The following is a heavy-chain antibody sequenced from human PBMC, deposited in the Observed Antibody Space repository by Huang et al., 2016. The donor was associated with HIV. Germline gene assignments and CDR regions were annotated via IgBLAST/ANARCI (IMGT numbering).Heavy chain of an antibody. CDR3: ARTLWLYGDYGYFDY. V-gene: IGHV4-34*01. CDR2: INHSGTT. CDR1: GGSFRDYY. Sequence: HVQLQQWGAGLLKPSETLSLTCAFNGGSFRDYYWPWIRQPPGKGLEWIGEINHSGTTNYNPSLKSRVTMSIDTSRRQCSLKVRSVTAADTAVYYCARTLWLYGDYGYFDYWGQGTLVTVSS. J-gene: IGHJ4*02. D-gene: IGHD4-17*01.